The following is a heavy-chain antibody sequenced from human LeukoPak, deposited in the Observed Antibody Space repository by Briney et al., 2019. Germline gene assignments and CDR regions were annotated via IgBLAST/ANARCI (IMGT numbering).Heavy chain of an antibody. CDR2: ISRSGGK. CDR3: MTSGGRSDDA. CDR1: GFTFSTYA. J-gene: IGHJ4*02. D-gene: IGHD1-14*01. V-gene: IGHV3-23*01. Sequence: GGSLRLSCAASGFTFSTYAMTWVRQAPGKGLEWVSAISRSGGKYYADSVRGRFTISRDNSKNTVYLQLNNLRAEDTAVYYCMTSGGRSDDAWGQGTQVTVS.